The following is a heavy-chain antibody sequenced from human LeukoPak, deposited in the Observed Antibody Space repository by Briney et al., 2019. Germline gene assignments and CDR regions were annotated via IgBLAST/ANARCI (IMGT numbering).Heavy chain of an antibody. J-gene: IGHJ6*03. Sequence: ASVKVSCKASGYTFTSYYMHWVRHAPGQGLGWMGIINPSGGSTSYAQKFQGRVTMTRDMSTSTVYMELSSLRSEDTAVYYCARDWGGNYYYYMDVWGKGTMVTVSS. CDR1: GYTFTSYY. CDR2: INPSGGST. D-gene: IGHD3-16*01. CDR3: ARDWGGNYYYYMDV. V-gene: IGHV1-46*01.